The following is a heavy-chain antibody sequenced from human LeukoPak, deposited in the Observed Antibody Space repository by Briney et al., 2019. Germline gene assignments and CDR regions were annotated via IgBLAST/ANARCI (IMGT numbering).Heavy chain of an antibody. V-gene: IGHV3-30-3*01. Sequence: GRSLRLSCATSGFTFSSYAMHWVRQAPGKGLEWVAVVSYDGSNKFYADSVKGRFTISRDNSKNTLYLQMNSLRAEDTAVYFCARVRCGSAACNFAAMDVWGQGTTVTVSS. J-gene: IGHJ6*02. CDR3: ARVRCGSAACNFAAMDV. CDR1: GFTFSSYA. CDR2: VSYDGSNK. D-gene: IGHD2-21*01.